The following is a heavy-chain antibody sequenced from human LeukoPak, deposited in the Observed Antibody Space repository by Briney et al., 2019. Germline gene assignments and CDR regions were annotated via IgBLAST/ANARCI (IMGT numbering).Heavy chain of an antibody. CDR1: GGSISSGTYY. CDR3: ASWSPVAGTNH. J-gene: IGHJ5*02. Sequence: SETLSLTCTVSGGSISSGTYYWSWIRQPAGKGLEWIGRIYISGSTNYNPSLKSRVTISVDTSKNQFSPKLSSVTAADTAVYYCASWSPVAGTNHWGQGTLVTVSS. D-gene: IGHD6-19*01. V-gene: IGHV4-61*02. CDR2: IYISGST.